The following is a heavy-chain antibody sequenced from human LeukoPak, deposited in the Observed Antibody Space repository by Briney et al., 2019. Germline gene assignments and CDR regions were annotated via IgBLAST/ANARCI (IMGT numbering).Heavy chain of an antibody. CDR2: VHLDGRT. J-gene: IGHJ4*02. Sequence: PSGTLSLICGVSGGSISSTNWWTWVRQPPGKGLPWIGEVHLDGRTNYNPSLESRLTMSVDLSENHISLKLTSVTAADTAVYYCAREGGFYRPLDYSGQGTLVTVSS. D-gene: IGHD3-3*01. CDR3: AREGGFYRPLDY. CDR1: GGSISSTNW. V-gene: IGHV4-4*02.